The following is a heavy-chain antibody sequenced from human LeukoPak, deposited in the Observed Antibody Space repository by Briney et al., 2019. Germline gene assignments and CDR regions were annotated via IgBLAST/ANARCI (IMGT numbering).Heavy chain of an antibody. CDR3: ARAYCSGGSCYFDTYYFDY. Sequence: GGSLRLSCAASGFTFSSYAMSWVRQAPGKGLEWVSAISGSGGSTYYADSVKGPFTISRDNSKNTLYLQMNSLRAEDTAVYYCARAYCSGGSCYFDTYYFDYWGQGTLVTVSS. V-gene: IGHV3-23*01. J-gene: IGHJ4*02. CDR2: ISGSGGST. D-gene: IGHD2-15*01. CDR1: GFTFSSYA.